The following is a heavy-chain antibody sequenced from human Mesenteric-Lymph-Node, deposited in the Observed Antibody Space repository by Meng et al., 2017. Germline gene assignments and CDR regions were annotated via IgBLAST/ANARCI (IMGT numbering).Heavy chain of an antibody. Sequence: HLQRGGAGLFTPSETLSLPCSCFGGSFSGYYWSWIRQPPGKGLEWIGEINHSGNTDYNPSPKSRVTISVDTSKNQFSLKLSSVTAADTAVYYCAREALHYYDSSVLAYWGQGTLVTVSS. D-gene: IGHD3-22*01. J-gene: IGHJ4*02. CDR3: AREALHYYDSSVLAY. CDR2: INHSGNT. CDR1: GGSFSGYY. V-gene: IGHV4-34*01.